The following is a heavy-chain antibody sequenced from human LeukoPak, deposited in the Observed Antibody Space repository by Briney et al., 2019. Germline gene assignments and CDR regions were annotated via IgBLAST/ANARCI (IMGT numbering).Heavy chain of an antibody. Sequence: GRSLRLSCAASGFTFSDYYMSWIRQAPAKGLEWVSYISSSSSYTNYADSVKGRFTISRDNAKNTLYLQMNSLRAEDTAVYYCARGQGQWLALLPYYFDYWGKGPLVTVSS. CDR2: ISSSSSYT. CDR1: GFTFSDYY. D-gene: IGHD6-19*01. V-gene: IGHV3-11*05. J-gene: IGHJ4*02. CDR3: ARGQGQWLALLPYYFDY.